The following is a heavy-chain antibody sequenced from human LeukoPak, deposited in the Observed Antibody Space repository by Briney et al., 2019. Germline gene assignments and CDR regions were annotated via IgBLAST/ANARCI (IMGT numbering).Heavy chain of an antibody. CDR1: GGSISSYC. D-gene: IGHD5-24*01. J-gene: IGHJ4*02. CDR3: VRDKGDGTRPSSERFDY. Sequence: SETLSLTCTVSGGSISSYCWSWLRQPPGRGLEWIGYIYYTGTTNYNPSLKSRVAISVDTSKNQFSLELSSVTAADTAVYYCVRDKGDGTRPSSERFDYWGQGTLVTVSS. CDR2: IYYTGTT. V-gene: IGHV4-59*01.